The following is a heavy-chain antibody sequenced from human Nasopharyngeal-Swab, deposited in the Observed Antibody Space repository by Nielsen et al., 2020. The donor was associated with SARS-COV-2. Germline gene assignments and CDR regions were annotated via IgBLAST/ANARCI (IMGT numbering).Heavy chain of an antibody. D-gene: IGHD4-11*01. J-gene: IGHJ4*02. CDR3: VRGTTH. CDR2: IETNGEKT. Sequence: IRQPPGKGPEYVSAIETNGEKTYYADSVKARFIITRDDSKNTFSLQMSSLRIEDTAIYYCVRGTTHWGRGALVTVSS. V-gene: IGHV3-64D*09.